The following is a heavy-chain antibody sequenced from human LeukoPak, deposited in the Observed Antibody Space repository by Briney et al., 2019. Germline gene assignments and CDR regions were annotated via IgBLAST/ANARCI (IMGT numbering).Heavy chain of an antibody. D-gene: IGHD5-18*01. Sequence: GGSLRLSCAASGFTFSSYDMNWVRQAPGKGLEWVSYISSSGNTIYYADSVKGRFIISRENAKNSLYLQMNSLRAEDTAVYYCARGIRQYSYGYGFDHWGQGTLVTVSS. J-gene: IGHJ4*02. CDR1: GFTFSSYD. CDR3: ARGIRQYSYGYGFDH. CDR2: ISSSGNTI. V-gene: IGHV3-48*03.